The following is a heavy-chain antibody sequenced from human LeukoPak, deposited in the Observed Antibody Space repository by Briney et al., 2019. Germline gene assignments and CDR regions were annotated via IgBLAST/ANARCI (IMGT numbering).Heavy chain of an antibody. D-gene: IGHD3-10*01. V-gene: IGHV3-30*03. CDR1: GFTFSSYG. CDR2: ISYDGSNK. CDR3: AVRGVIRGFDY. J-gene: IGHJ4*02. Sequence: GGSLRLSCAASGFTFSSYGMHWVRQAPGKGLEWVAVISYDGSNKYYADSVKDRFTISRDNSKNTLYLQMNSLRAEDTAVYYCAVRGVIRGFDYWGQGTLVTVSS.